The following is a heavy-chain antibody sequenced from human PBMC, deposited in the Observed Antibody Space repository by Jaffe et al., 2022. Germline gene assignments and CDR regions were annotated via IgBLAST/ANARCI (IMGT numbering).Heavy chain of an antibody. J-gene: IGHJ4*02. Sequence: EVQLVESGGGLVKPGGSLRLSCAASGFTFSNAWMSWVRQAPGKGLEWVGRIKSKTDGGTTDYAAPVKGRFTISRDDSKNTLYLQMNSLKTEDTAVYYCTTVGFGVVIIRGNYYFDYWGQGTLVTVSS. CDR2: IKSKTDGGTT. V-gene: IGHV3-15*01. CDR3: TTVGFGVVIIRGNYYFDY. D-gene: IGHD3-3*01. CDR1: GFTFSNAW.